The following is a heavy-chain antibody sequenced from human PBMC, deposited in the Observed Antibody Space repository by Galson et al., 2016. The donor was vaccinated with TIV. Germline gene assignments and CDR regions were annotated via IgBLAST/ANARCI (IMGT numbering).Heavy chain of an antibody. V-gene: IGHV3-66*02. CDR2: LYRGDGT. CDR1: GFIVSDNY. J-gene: IGHJ6*02. Sequence: SLRLSCAASGFIVSDNYINWVRQDPGKGLEWVSVLYRGDGTQYADSVRGRFTVSRDTYKNTVYLQMNSLTIDDTGVYYCDRDRLYCGNECYLQYYYGLDVWGQGTTVTVSS. CDR3: DRDRLYCGNECYLQYYYGLDV. D-gene: IGHD2-21*01.